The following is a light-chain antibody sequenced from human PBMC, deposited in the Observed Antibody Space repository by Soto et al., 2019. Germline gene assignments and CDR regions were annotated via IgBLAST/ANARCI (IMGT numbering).Light chain of an antibody. J-gene: IGKJ2*01. V-gene: IGKV3-20*01. CDR1: PTVSSN. CDR2: GAS. CDR3: HHFGGTPPYP. Sequence: SCTRSPTVSSNLAWYQQKPGQSPRRLSHGASSRATDIPDRFSGSGSGTVFTLIISSLELEDVAGGYCHHFGGTPPYPFALGTKVDIK.